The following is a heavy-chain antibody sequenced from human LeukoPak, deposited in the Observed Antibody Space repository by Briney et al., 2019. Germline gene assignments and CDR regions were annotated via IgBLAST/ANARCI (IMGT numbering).Heavy chain of an antibody. Sequence: SETLSLTCAVSGDPISSYYWSWIRQPPGKGLEWIWYIYYSGSTNYNPSLKSRVTLSLDTSKNQSSLKVSSVTAADPAVYYCARAEYQLLLAYWGQGTLITVSS. V-gene: IGHV4-59*01. CDR2: IYYSGST. CDR3: ARAEYQLLLAY. D-gene: IGHD2-2*01. CDR1: GDPISSYY. J-gene: IGHJ4*02.